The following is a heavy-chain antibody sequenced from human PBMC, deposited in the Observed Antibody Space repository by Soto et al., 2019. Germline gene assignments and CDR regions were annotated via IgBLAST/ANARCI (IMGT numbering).Heavy chain of an antibody. D-gene: IGHD3-22*01. J-gene: IGHJ4*02. CDR3: ARETSNYYDSSGYVF. V-gene: IGHV5-10-1*01. CDR2: IDPSDSYT. CDR1: GYSFTSYW. Sequence: GESLKISCKGSGYSFTSYWISWVRQMPGKGLEWMGRIDPSDSYTNYSPSFQGHVTISADKSISTAYLQWSSLKASDTAMYYCARETSNYYDSSGYVFWGQGTLVTVS.